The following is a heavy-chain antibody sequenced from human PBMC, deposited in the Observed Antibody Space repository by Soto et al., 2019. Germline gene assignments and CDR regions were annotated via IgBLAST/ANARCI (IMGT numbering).Heavy chain of an antibody. CDR2: TYYRSKWIH. D-gene: IGHD3-16*01. CDR3: AGVVWFRGMDV. V-gene: IGHV6-1*01. J-gene: IGHJ6*02. Sequence: PSQTLSLTCDISVDIVSSSSAAGNCIRQSPSRGLEWLGRTYYRSKWIHEYTVSMESRITINPDTSKNQFSLHIYSVTPEDTAVYYCAGVVWFRGMDVWGQGTPVTVSS. CDR1: VDIVSSSSAA.